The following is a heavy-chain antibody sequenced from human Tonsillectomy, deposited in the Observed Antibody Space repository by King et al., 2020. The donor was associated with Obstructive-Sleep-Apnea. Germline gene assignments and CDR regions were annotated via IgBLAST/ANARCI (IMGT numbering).Heavy chain of an antibody. CDR1: GFSFDDYA. CDR2: INWNSGNI. Sequence: EVQLVQSGGSLVQPGRSLRLSCAASGFSFDDYAMHWVRQTPGKGLEWVSGINWNSGNIGYADSVKGRFTISRDNAKNSLYLQMNSLRAEDTALYYCVKDRAGGVPDAFDIWGQGTMVTVSS. J-gene: IGHJ3*02. D-gene: IGHD3-16*01. V-gene: IGHV3-9*01. CDR3: VKDRAGGVPDAFDI.